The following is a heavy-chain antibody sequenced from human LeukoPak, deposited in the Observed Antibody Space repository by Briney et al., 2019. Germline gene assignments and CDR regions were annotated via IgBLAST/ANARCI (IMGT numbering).Heavy chain of an antibody. Sequence: GESLRLSCTAPGFTFSDYYMGWIRRAPGKGLEWVAYMSESGTTIYHADSVKGRFTISRDNAKNSLYLQMNSLRAEDTAIYYCAHLRARSRIDNWGQGSLVTVSS. CDR2: MSESGTTI. CDR3: AHLRARSRIDN. V-gene: IGHV3-11*01. J-gene: IGHJ4*02. D-gene: IGHD6-13*01. CDR1: GFTFSDYY.